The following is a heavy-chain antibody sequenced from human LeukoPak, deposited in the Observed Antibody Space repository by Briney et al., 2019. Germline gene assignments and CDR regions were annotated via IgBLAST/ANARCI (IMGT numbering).Heavy chain of an antibody. CDR3: ARCLVGATWVYAFDI. Sequence: GGSLRLSCAASGFTFSSYGMNWVRQAPGKGLEWVSGISNSGGRTYYVDSVKGRFTISRDNAKNSLYLQMNSLRAEDTAVYYCARCLVGATWVYAFDIWGQGTMVTVSS. J-gene: IGHJ3*02. D-gene: IGHD1-26*01. CDR1: GFTFSSYG. V-gene: IGHV3-21*01. CDR2: ISNSGGRT.